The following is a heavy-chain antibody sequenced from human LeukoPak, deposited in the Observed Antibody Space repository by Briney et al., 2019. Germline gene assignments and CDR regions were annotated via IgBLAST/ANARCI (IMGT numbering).Heavy chain of an antibody. V-gene: IGHV4-39*01. CDR2: IYDSGST. CDR1: GGSIRSSYYY. CDR3: ARQLSPWSLYGDFTNPTHAFDI. Sequence: PSETLSLTCTVSGGSIRSSYYYWGWIRQPPGKGLEWIGSIYDSGSTYYNPSLKSRVTISVDTSKNQFSLKLNSVTAADTAVYYCARQLSPWSLYGDFTNPTHAFDIWGQGTMVTVSS. D-gene: IGHD4-17*01. J-gene: IGHJ3*02.